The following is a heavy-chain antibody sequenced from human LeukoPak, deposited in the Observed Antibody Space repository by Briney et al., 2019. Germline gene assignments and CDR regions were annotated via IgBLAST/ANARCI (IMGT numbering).Heavy chain of an antibody. D-gene: IGHD2-15*01. Sequence: GGSLRLSCAASGFTFSDYYMSWIRQAPGKGLEWVSYISSSDNTIYYADSVKGRFTISRDNAKNSLYLQMNSLRAEDTAVYYCARDLQVVVAATPNSDAFDIWGQGTMVTVSS. V-gene: IGHV3-11*04. J-gene: IGHJ3*02. CDR1: GFTFSDYY. CDR2: ISSSDNTI. CDR3: ARDLQVVVAATPNSDAFDI.